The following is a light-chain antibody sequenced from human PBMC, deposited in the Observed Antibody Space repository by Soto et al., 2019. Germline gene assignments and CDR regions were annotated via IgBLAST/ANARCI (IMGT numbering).Light chain of an antibody. CDR3: SSYTSSNTLGV. Sequence: QSVLTQPASGSGSPGQSSTISCTGTSSDVGGYNYVSWYQHHPGKAPKLIIYDVSNRPSGVSNRFSGSKSDNTASLTISGLQAEDEADYYCSSYTSSNTLGVFGTGTKVTVL. CDR1: SSDVGGYNY. V-gene: IGLV2-14*03. CDR2: DVS. J-gene: IGLJ1*01.